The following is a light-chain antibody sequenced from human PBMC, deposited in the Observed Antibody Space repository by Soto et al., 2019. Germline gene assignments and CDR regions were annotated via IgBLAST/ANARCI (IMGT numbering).Light chain of an antibody. CDR2: AAS. V-gene: IGKV1-6*01. Sequence: AIQMTQSPSSLSASVGDRVTITCRASQGIRNDLGWFQQKPGKAPNLLIYAASSLQSGVPSRFSGSVSGTDFSLTISSLQPEDFATYFCQRFNSYPSTVGQGTRLESK. CDR3: QRFNSYPST. CDR1: QGIRND. J-gene: IGKJ5*01.